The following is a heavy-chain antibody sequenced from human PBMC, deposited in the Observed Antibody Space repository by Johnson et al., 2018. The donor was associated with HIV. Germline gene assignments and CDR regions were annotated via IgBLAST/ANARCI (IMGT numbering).Heavy chain of an antibody. Sequence: QVQLVESGGGVVQPGGSLRLSCATSGFTFSNYGMHWVRQAPGKGLEWVAVISYAGSNKYYADSVKGRFTISRDNSKNTLYLQMNSLRAEDTAVYYCAKCIWGSSLIDAFDIWGQGTMVTVSS. CDR3: AKCIWGSSLIDAFDI. J-gene: IGHJ3*02. V-gene: IGHV3-30*06. CDR2: ISYAGSNK. CDR1: GFTFSNYG. D-gene: IGHD6-13*01.